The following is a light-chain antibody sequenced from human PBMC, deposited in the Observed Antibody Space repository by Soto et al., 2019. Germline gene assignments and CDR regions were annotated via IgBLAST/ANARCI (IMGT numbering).Light chain of an antibody. J-gene: IGKJ5*01. CDR1: QSVSSY. Sequence: EIVLTQSPATLSLSPGERATLSCRASQSVSSYLLWYQQKPGQAPRLLIYDASNRATGIPARFSGSGSETDFTVTISSLEPEDFAVYYCQHRMNWPLTFGQGTRLEIK. CDR3: QHRMNWPLT. CDR2: DAS. V-gene: IGKV3-11*01.